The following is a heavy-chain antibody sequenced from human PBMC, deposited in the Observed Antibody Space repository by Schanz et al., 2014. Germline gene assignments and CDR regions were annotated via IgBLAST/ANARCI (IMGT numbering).Heavy chain of an antibody. V-gene: IGHV3-7*01. CDR2: IKHDGSEK. CDR3: ARGTPFLCDY. J-gene: IGHJ4*02. CDR1: GFAFDTYW. Sequence: VQLVESGGALVQPGGSLRLSCAASGFAFDTYWMSWVRQAPGKGLEWVANIKHDGSEKYYVDSVKGRFTISRDNAKNSLYLQMSSLRAEDTAVYYCARGTPFLCDYWGQGTLVTVSS. D-gene: IGHD3-16*01.